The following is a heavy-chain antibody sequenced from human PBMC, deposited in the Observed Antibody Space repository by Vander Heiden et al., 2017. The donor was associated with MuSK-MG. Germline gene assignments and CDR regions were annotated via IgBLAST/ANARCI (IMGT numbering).Heavy chain of an antibody. D-gene: IGHD6-19*01. CDR1: GGTCSSYA. CDR2: IIPIFGTA. Sequence: QVQLVQSGAEVKKPGSSVKVSCKASGGTCSSYAISWVRQAPVQGLDGMGGIIPIFGTANYAQKFQGRVTITADESTSTAYMELSSLRSEDTAVYYCASPAVAFYYYYYGMDVWGQGTTVTVSS. J-gene: IGHJ6*02. V-gene: IGHV1-69*01. CDR3: ASPAVAFYYYYYGMDV.